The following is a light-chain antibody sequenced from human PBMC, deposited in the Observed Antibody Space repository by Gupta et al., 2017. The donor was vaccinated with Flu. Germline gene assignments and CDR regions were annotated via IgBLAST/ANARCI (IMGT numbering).Light chain of an antibody. CDR1: HDIDNH. V-gene: IGKV5-2*01. Sequence: PAFMSATPGDKVNISCKASHDIDNHLHWYQQKSGEAAIFIIQEATTRGPGIPPRFSGSGYGTDFTLTIKNLESEDAAYYFCRQHANFPSTFGQGTKVEI. CDR2: EAT. CDR3: RQHANFPST. J-gene: IGKJ2*01.